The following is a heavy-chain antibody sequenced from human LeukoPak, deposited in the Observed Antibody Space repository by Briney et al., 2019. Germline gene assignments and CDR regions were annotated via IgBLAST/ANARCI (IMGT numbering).Heavy chain of an antibody. J-gene: IGHJ4*02. D-gene: IGHD2-21*02. Sequence: PGGSLRLPCAASGFTFSVYWMHWVRQAPGKGLVWVSRINGDGSSISYADSVKGRFTISRDNAKNTLYLQMNSLTAEDTAVYYCAYSGGDADWGQGTLVTVSS. V-gene: IGHV3-74*01. CDR1: GFTFSVYW. CDR2: INGDGSSI. CDR3: AYSGGDAD.